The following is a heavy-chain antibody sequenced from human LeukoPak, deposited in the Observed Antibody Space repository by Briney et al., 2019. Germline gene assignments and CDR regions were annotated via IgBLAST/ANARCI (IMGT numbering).Heavy chain of an antibody. J-gene: IGHJ4*02. CDR3: ARNGGHNQEH. V-gene: IGHV4-4*02. D-gene: IGHD1-1*01. CDR1: GAXISRGSC. Sequence: SGTLSLTCDVSGAXISRGSCWSWVRQPPGKGLEWIGEFSHSGITNFNPSLKSRVTISVDKSRNQFSLNLISVTAADTAVYFCARNGGHNQEHWGQGTLVTVSS. CDR2: FSHSGIT.